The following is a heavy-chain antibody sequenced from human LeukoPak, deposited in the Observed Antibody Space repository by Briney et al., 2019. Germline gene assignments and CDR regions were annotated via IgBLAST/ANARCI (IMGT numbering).Heavy chain of an antibody. CDR2: IYYSGST. D-gene: IGHD3-10*01. Sequence: SETLSLTCTVSGGPISSGDYYWGWIRQPPGKGLEWIGSIYYSGSTYYSPSLKSRVTISVDTSKNQFSLKLSSVTAGDTAVYYCARHGGSGSYDYYYMDVWGKGTTVTVSS. CDR3: ARHGGSGSYDYYYMDV. J-gene: IGHJ6*03. CDR1: GGPISSGDYY. V-gene: IGHV4-39*01.